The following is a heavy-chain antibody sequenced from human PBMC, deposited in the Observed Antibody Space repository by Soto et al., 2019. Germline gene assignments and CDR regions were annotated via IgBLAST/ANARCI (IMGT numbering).Heavy chain of an antibody. V-gene: IGHV3-66*01. J-gene: IGHJ6*03. CDR2: IYSGGST. D-gene: IGHD2-2*01. CDR1: GFTVSSNY. Sequence: GGSLRLSCAASGFTVSSNYMSWVRQAPGKGLEWVSVIYSGGSTYYADSVKGRFTISRDNSKNTLYLQMNSLRAEDTAVYYCAREVRHRDIVVVPAAQYYYYYYMDVWGKGTTVTVSS. CDR3: AREVRHRDIVVVPAAQYYYYYYMDV.